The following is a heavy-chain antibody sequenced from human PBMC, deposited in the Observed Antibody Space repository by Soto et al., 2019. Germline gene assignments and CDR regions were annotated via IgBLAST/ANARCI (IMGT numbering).Heavy chain of an antibody. CDR1: GFTFSNAW. J-gene: IGHJ4*02. CDR2: IKSKTDGGTT. CDR3: TTASGYSGYDYY. V-gene: IGHV3-15*01. D-gene: IGHD5-12*01. Sequence: GESLRLSCAASGFTFSNAWMSWVRQAPGKGLEWVGRIKSKTDGGTTDYAAPVKGRFTISRDDSKNTLYLQMNSLKTEDTAVYYCTTASGYSGYDYYWGQGTLVTVSS.